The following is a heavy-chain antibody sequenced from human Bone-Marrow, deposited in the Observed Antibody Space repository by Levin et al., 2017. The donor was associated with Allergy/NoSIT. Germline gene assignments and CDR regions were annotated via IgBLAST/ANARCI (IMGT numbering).Heavy chain of an antibody. CDR1: GYTFGSFD. J-gene: IGHJ6*02. CDR3: ARGNARNKGGYYYYGLDV. D-gene: IGHD1/OR15-1a*01. Sequence: PRASVKVSCKASGYTFGSFDINWVRQATGQGREWMGWMNPHTGNSDFVQKFQGRVTMTRNTSISTAYMELNSLRSDDTAVYYCARGNARNKGGYYYYGLDVWGQGTTVIVSS. CDR2: MNPHTGNS. V-gene: IGHV1-8*01.